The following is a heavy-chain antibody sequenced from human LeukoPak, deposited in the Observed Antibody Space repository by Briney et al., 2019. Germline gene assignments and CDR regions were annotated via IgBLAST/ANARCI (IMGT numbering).Heavy chain of an antibody. V-gene: IGHV3-48*01. J-gene: IGHJ3*02. CDR2: ISSSSSTI. CDR3: ARTGYCSGGSCYSPDI. Sequence: GGSLRLSCAASGFTFSSYSMNWVRQAPGKGLEWVSYISSSSSTIYYADSVKGRFTISRDNAKNSLYLQMNSLRAEDTAVYYCARTGYCSGGSCYSPDIWGQGTMVTVSS. D-gene: IGHD2-15*01. CDR1: GFTFSSYS.